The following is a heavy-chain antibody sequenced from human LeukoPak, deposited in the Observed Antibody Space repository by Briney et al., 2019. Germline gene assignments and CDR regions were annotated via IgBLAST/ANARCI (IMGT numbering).Heavy chain of an antibody. Sequence: PGGSLRLSCAASGFTFSKYWMHWVRQTPGRGLAWVSRVNEGGRTTTYADSVKGRFIISRDNAKNTLYLQMNSLSADDTALYFCIRDLRGRDDYWGQGTLVTVSS. J-gene: IGHJ4*02. CDR3: IRDLRGRDDY. CDR2: VNEGGRTT. D-gene: IGHD5-24*01. CDR1: GFTFSKYW. V-gene: IGHV3-74*01.